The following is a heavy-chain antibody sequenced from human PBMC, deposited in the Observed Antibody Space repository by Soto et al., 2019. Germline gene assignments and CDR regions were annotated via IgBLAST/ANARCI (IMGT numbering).Heavy chain of an antibody. D-gene: IGHD3-10*01. J-gene: IGHJ4*02. Sequence: EVQLLESGGGLVQPGGSLRLSCAASGFTFNNYAMTWVRQAPGKGLEWVSDISGGGDTTSYADSVKGRFTVSRDGSKNTLYLQMSSLRAEATALYYCAKGRGGSGSLTPRVDFWGQGTLVTVSS. CDR1: GFTFNNYA. CDR3: AKGRGGSGSLTPRVDF. CDR2: ISGGGDTT. V-gene: IGHV3-23*01.